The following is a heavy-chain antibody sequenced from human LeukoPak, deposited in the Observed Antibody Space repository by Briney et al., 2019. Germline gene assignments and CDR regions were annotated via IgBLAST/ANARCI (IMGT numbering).Heavy chain of an antibody. D-gene: IGHD3-10*01. CDR2: IYHSGST. J-gene: IGHJ6*02. V-gene: IGHV4-38-2*02. CDR3: ARDPYGDGMDV. CDR1: GYSISSGQY. Sequence: SETLSLTCAVPGYSISSGQYWGWIRQPPGKGLEWIGSIYHSGSTYYNPSLKSRVTISVDTSKNQFSLKLSSVTAADTAVYYCARDPYGDGMDVWGQGTTVTVSS.